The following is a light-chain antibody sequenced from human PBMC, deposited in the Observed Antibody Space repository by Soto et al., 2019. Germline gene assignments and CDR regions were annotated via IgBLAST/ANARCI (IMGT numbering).Light chain of an antibody. V-gene: IGLV1-44*01. CDR2: SNN. J-gene: IGLJ2*01. Sequence: QSVLTQPPSASGTPGRRVTISCSGSSSNIGSNTVNWYQRLPGTAPKLLIYSNNQRPSGVPDRFSGSKSGTSASLAISGLQSEDEADYYCAAWDDSLNGVVFGGGTQLTVL. CDR1: SSNIGSNT. CDR3: AAWDDSLNGVV.